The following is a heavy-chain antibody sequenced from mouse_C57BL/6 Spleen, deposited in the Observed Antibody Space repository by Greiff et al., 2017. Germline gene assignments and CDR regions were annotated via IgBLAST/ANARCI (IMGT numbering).Heavy chain of an antibody. CDR3: ARGGVTTVGPFDY. V-gene: IGHV5-16*01. J-gene: IGHJ2*01. CDR1: GFTFSDYY. CDR2: INYDGSST. Sequence: EVKLVESEGGLVQPGSSMKLSCTASGFTFSDYYMAWVRQVPEKGLEWVANINYDGSSTYYLDSLKSRFIISRDNAKNILYLQMSSLKSEDTATYYCARGGVTTVGPFDYWGQGTTLTVSS. D-gene: IGHD1-1*01.